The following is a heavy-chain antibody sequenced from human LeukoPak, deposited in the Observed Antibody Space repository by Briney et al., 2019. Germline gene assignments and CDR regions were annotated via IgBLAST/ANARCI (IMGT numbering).Heavy chain of an antibody. CDR2: ISSSSSYI. V-gene: IGHV3-21*01. Sequence: GGSLRLSCAASGFTFSSYSMIWVRQAPGKGLEWVSSISSSSSYIYYADSVKGRFTISRDNAKNTLYLQMNSLRAEDTAVYYCAKMREYQLLLDAFDIWGQGTMVTVSS. J-gene: IGHJ3*02. CDR3: AKMREYQLLLDAFDI. CDR1: GFTFSSYS. D-gene: IGHD2-2*01.